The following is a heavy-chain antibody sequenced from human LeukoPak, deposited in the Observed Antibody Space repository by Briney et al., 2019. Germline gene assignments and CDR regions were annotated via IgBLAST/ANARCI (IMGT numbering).Heavy chain of an antibody. V-gene: IGHV1-2*02. CDR1: GYTFTGYY. Sequence: ASVKVSCKASGYTFTGYYMHWVRQAPGQGLEWMGWINPNSGGTNYAQKFQGRVTMTRDTSISTAYMELSRLRSDDTAVYYCARGQSRITMIVVVTGHDYWGQGTLVTVSS. CDR3: ARGQSRITMIVVVTGHDY. D-gene: IGHD3-22*01. J-gene: IGHJ4*02. CDR2: INPNSGGT.